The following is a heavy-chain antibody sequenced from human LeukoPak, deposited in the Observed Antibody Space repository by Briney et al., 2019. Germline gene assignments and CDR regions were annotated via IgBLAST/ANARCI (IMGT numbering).Heavy chain of an antibody. CDR1: GFTFSSYG. V-gene: IGHV3-30*18. CDR3: AKDAGITMVRGVTYYFDY. CDR2: ISYDGSNK. Sequence: GGSLRLSCAASGFTFSSYGMHWVRQAPGKGLEWVAVISYDGSNKYYADSVKGRFTISRDNSKNTLYLQMNSLRAEDTAVYYCAKDAGITMVRGVTYYFDYWGQGTLVTVSS. J-gene: IGHJ4*02. D-gene: IGHD3-10*01.